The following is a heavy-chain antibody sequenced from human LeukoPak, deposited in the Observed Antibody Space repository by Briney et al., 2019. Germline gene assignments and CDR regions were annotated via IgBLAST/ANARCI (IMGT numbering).Heavy chain of an antibody. CDR1: GFTFSNFA. CDR2: ISGSGGNT. V-gene: IGHV3-23*01. Sequence: GASLRLSCAASGFTFSNFAMNWVRQAPGKGLEWVSAISGSGGNTYYADSVKGRFTISRDNSKNTLYQQMNSLRAEDTAVYYCASSPSRSFGLKFDPWGQGTLVTVSS. CDR3: ASSPSRSFGLKFDP. J-gene: IGHJ5*02. D-gene: IGHD1-26*01.